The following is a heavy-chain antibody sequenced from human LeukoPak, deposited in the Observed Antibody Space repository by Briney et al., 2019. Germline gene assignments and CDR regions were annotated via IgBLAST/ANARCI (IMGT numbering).Heavy chain of an antibody. CDR2: IKPDGSEK. J-gene: IGHJ4*02. V-gene: IGHV3-7*01. CDR3: ARWFNYGHFDY. CDR1: GLTFSSYW. Sequence: QTGGSLRLSCAASGLTFSSYWMSWVRQAPGKGLEWVANIKPDGSEKYYVDSVKGRFTISRDNAKNSLYLQMNSLRAEDTAVYYCARWFNYGHFDYWGQGTLVTVSS. D-gene: IGHD3-10*01.